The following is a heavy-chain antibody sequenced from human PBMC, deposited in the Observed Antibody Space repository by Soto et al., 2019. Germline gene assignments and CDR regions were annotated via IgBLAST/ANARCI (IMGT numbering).Heavy chain of an antibody. CDR3: ARDPNLSLTFHYYGMDV. CDR2: INPSTGSA. V-gene: IGHV1-46*01. CDR1: GYTFTSYY. Sequence: QVQLMQSGAEVKKPGASVKVSCKASGYTFTSYYIHWVRQAPGQGLEWMGIINPSTGSASYARMFQGRVDMTTDTSTSTVYMEVSSLTSEDTAVYYCARDPNLSLTFHYYGMDVWGQVTTVTVSS. J-gene: IGHJ6*02.